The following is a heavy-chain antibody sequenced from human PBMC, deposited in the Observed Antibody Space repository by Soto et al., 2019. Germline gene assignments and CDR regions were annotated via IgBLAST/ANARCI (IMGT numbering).Heavy chain of an antibody. Sequence: GESLKISCKGSGYSFTSYWIGWVRQMPGKGLEWMGIIYPGDSDTRYSPSFQGQVTISADKSISTAYLQWSSLKASDTAMYYCARLQWFGGYYYYYYGMDVWGQGTTATVSS. CDR2: IYPGDSDT. CDR1: GYSFTSYW. V-gene: IGHV5-51*01. J-gene: IGHJ6*02. D-gene: IGHD3-10*01. CDR3: ARLQWFGGYYYYYYGMDV.